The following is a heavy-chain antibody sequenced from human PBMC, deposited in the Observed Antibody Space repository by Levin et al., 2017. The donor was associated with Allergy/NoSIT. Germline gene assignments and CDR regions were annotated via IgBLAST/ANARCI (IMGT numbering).Heavy chain of an antibody. J-gene: IGHJ4*02. CDR2: TYYRSNWYY. V-gene: IGHV6-1*01. D-gene: IGHD2/OR15-2a*01. CDR3: ARVSHNTSPC. CDR1: GDSVSSNSAA. Sequence: SETLSLTCAISGDSVSSNSAAWNWIRQSPSRGLEWLGRTYYRSNWYYNYAVSVKSRITISPDTSRNQFSLHLDSVTPEDSAVYYCARVSHNTSPCWGQGTLVTVSS.